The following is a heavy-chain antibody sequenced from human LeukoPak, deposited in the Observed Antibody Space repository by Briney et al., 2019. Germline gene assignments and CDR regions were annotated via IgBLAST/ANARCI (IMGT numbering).Heavy chain of an antibody. CDR2: ISSSSSYI. Sequence: PGGSLRLSCAASGFTFSSYSMNWVRQAPGKGLEWVSSISSSSSYIYYADSVKGRFTISRDNAKNSLYLQMNSLRAEDTAVYYCATSYLYGSGCWVYWGQGTLVTVSS. D-gene: IGHD6-19*01. J-gene: IGHJ4*02. CDR3: ATSYLYGSGCWVY. CDR1: GFTFSSYS. V-gene: IGHV3-21*01.